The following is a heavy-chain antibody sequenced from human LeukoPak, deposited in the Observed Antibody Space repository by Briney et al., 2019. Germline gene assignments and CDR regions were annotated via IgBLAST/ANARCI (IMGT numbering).Heavy chain of an antibody. V-gene: IGHV4-39*07. CDR3: ASLRGYSYGFIDY. CDR1: GGSISSSSYY. CDR2: IYYSGST. J-gene: IGHJ4*02. Sequence: KPSETLSLTCTVSGGSISSSSYYWGWIRQPPGKGLEWIGSIYYSGSTYYNPSLKSRVTISVDTSKNQFSLKLSSVTAADTAVYYCASLRGYSYGFIDYWGQGTLVTVSS. D-gene: IGHD5-18*01.